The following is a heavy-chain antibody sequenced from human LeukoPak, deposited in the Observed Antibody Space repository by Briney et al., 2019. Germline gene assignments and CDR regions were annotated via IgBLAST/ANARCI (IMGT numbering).Heavy chain of an antibody. D-gene: IGHD6-19*01. V-gene: IGHV3-30*18. Sequence: GGSPRLSCAASGFTFSSYGMHWVRQAPGKGLEWVAVISYDGSNKYYADSVKGRFTISRDNSKNTLYLQMNSLRAEDTAVYYCAKDFQWRGAEYFQHWGQGTLVTVSS. J-gene: IGHJ1*01. CDR3: AKDFQWRGAEYFQH. CDR1: GFTFSSYG. CDR2: ISYDGSNK.